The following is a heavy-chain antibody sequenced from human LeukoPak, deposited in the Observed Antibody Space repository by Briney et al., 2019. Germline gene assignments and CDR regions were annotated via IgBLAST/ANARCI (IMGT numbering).Heavy chain of an antibody. J-gene: IGHJ5*02. CDR2: IYYSGST. CDR1: GGSISSGGYY. Sequence: SQTLSLTCTVSGGSISSGGYYWSWIRQHPGKGLEWIGYIYYSGSTYYNPSLKSRVTISVDTSKNQFSLKLSSVTAADTAVYYCAKNDYNKNWFDPWGQRTLVTVSS. D-gene: IGHD4-11*01. CDR3: AKNDYNKNWFDP. V-gene: IGHV4-31*03.